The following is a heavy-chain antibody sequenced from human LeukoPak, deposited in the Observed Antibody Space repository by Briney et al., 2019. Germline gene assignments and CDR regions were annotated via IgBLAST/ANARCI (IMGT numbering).Heavy chain of an antibody. CDR3: ARDFPRDYDILTGYYMAGWFDP. V-gene: IGHV1-18*01. CDR2: ISAYNCNT. D-gene: IGHD3-9*01. J-gene: IGHJ5*02. CDR1: GYTFTSYG. Sequence: ASVKVSCKASGYTFTSYGISWVRQAPGQGLEWMGWISAYNCNTNFAQKLQGRVTMTTDTSTSTAYMELRSLRSDDTAVYYCARDFPRDYDILTGYYMAGWFDPWGRGTLVTVSS.